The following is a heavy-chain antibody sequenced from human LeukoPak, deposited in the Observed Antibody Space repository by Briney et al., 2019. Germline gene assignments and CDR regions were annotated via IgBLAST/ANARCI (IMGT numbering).Heavy chain of an antibody. CDR1: GGSISSGGYY. CDR2: IYYSGST. D-gene: IGHD2-2*01. CDR3: AREVGVVVPAAIRYFDY. J-gene: IGHJ4*02. V-gene: IGHV4-31*03. Sequence: SETLSLTCTVSGGSISSGGYYWSWIRQHPGKGLEWIGYIYYSGSTYYNPSLKSRVTISVDTSKNQFSLELSSVTAADTAVYYCAREVGVVVPAAIRYFDYWGQGTLVTVSS.